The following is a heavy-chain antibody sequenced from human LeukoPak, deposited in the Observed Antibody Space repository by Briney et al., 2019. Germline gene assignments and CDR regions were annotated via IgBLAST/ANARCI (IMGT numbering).Heavy chain of an antibody. J-gene: IGHJ4*02. CDR3: AIPLYSSADHDY. V-gene: IGHV4-39*01. Sequence: SETLSLTCSVSGASIYRSTYYWGWIRQPPGKGLEWIGSIYYSGSTYYNPSLKSRVTISVDTSKNQFSLKLSSVTAADTAVYYCAIPLYSSADHDYWGQGTLVTVSS. CDR1: GASIYRSTYY. CDR2: IYYSGST. D-gene: IGHD6-25*01.